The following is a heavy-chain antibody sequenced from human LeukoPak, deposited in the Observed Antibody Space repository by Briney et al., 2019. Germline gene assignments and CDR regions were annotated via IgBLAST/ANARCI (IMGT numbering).Heavy chain of an antibody. CDR3: ARGRGVSSYDAMDV. D-gene: IGHD2-15*01. CDR2: ISTNGDTS. Sequence: GGSLRLSCAASGFTFTAHAMHWVRQAPGKGLEYVSTISTNGDTSYYADSVKGRFTISRDNSKNTLYLQMGSLRAEDMAVYYCARGRGVSSYDAMDVWGRGTTVTVSS. J-gene: IGHJ6*02. CDR1: GFTFTAHA. V-gene: IGHV3-64*02.